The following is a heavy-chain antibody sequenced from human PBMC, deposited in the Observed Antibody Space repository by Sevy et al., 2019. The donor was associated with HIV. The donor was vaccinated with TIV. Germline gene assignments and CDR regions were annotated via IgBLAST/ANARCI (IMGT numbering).Heavy chain of an antibody. CDR2: ISAYNGNT. CDR3: ARDNKVVVVPAARGYFDY. D-gene: IGHD2-2*01. CDR1: GYTFTSYG. Sequence: ASVKVSCKASGYTFTSYGISWVRQAPGQGLEWMGWISAYNGNTNYAQKLKGRVTMTTDTSTSTAYMELRSLRSDDTAVYYCARDNKVVVVPAARGYFDYWGQGTLVTVSS. J-gene: IGHJ4*02. V-gene: IGHV1-18*01.